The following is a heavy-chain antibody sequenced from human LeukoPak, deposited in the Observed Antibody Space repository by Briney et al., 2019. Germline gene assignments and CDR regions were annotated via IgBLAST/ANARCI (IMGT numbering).Heavy chain of an antibody. J-gene: IGHJ3*02. V-gene: IGHV6-1*01. CDR2: TYYTSKWYS. CDR1: GDSVSNNNAG. CDR3: AREASRALDI. Sequence: SQTLSLTCAISGDSVSNNNAGWDWIRHSPSRGLEWLGRTYYTSKWYSDCADSVKSRITISPDTSKNQFSLQLNSVTPEDTAIYYCAREASRALDIWGQGTRVTVSS.